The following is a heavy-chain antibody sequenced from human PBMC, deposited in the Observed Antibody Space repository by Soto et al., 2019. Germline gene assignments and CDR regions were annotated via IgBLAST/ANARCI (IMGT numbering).Heavy chain of an antibody. CDR1: GFTFSSYG. CDR2: ISYDGSNK. V-gene: IGHV3-30*03. Sequence: QVQLVESGGGVVQPGRSLRLSCAASGFTFSSYGMHWVRQAPGKGLEWVAVISYDGSNKYYADSVKGRFTISRDNSKNXXYLQMISVRADDTAVYYCAPYYYGSGTSDYYGMDVWGQGTTVTVSS. CDR3: APYYYGSGTSDYYGMDV. J-gene: IGHJ6*02. D-gene: IGHD3-10*01.